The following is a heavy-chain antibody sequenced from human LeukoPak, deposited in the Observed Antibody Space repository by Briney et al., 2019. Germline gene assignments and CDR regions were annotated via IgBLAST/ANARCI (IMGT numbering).Heavy chain of an antibody. D-gene: IGHD6-13*01. V-gene: IGHV1-2*02. CDR3: ARGVYSSSWYGVYYYYYYMDV. Sequence: ASVKVSCKASGYTFTGYYMHWVRQAPGQGLEWMGWINPNSGGTNYAQKFQGRVTMTRDTSISTAYMELSRLRSDDTAVYYCARGVYSSSWYGVYYYYYYMDVWGKGTTVTVSS. CDR2: INPNSGGT. J-gene: IGHJ6*03. CDR1: GYTFTGYY.